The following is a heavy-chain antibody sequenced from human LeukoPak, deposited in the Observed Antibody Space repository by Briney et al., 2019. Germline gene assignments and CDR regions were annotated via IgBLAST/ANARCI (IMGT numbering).Heavy chain of an antibody. CDR3: AKDRQTWGFTYDHDY. Sequence: GGSLRLSCAASGFTFNNYGLHWVRQAPGKGLEWVSFIPYDGSDKYYTDSVKGRFTISRDNSKNTLYLLMNGLRVEDTAVYYCAKDRQTWGFTYDHDYWGQGTLVTVSS. V-gene: IGHV3-30*02. CDR2: IPYDGSDK. CDR1: GFTFNNYG. J-gene: IGHJ4*02. D-gene: IGHD5-18*01.